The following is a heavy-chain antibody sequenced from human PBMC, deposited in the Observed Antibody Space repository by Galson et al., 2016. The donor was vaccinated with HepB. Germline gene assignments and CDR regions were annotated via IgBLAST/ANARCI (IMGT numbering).Heavy chain of an antibody. CDR2: INPKSGDT. CDR3: ARSVGYDYGMDV. D-gene: IGHD1-26*01. CDR1: GCTFTGYY. Sequence: SVKVSCKASGCTFTGYYIHYVRQAPGQGLEWMAWINPKSGDTKYAQKFQGRVTMTRDTSISTADMELSRLRSDDTAVYYCARSVGYDYGMDVWGQGTTVTVSS. J-gene: IGHJ6*02. V-gene: IGHV1-2*02.